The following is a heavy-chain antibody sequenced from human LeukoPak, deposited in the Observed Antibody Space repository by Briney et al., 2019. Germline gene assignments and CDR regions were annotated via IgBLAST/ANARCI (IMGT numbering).Heavy chain of an antibody. J-gene: IGHJ3*02. CDR3: ARALVGYDDAFDI. CDR1: GFTFSSYG. CDR2: IRYDGSNK. V-gene: IGHV3-30*02. D-gene: IGHD2-15*01. Sequence: GGSLRLSCAASGFTFSSYGMHWVRQAPGKGLEWVAFIRYDGSNKYYADSVKGRFTISRDNAKNSLYLQMNSLRAEDTAVYYCARALVGYDDAFDIWGQGTMVTVSS.